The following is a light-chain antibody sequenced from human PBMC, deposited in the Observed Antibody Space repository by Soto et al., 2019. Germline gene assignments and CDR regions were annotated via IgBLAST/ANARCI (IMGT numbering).Light chain of an antibody. CDR1: QSVSSSY. Sequence: EIVLTQSPATLSVTPGERATLSCRASQSVSSSYLAWYQQKPVQAPSLLIYASSSMATGIPDRFSGSASGTDFTLSISRLEPEDVAVYYGQHYYNCPPNTFGQGTQLEIK. J-gene: IGKJ5*01. CDR2: ASS. CDR3: QHYYNCPPNT. V-gene: IGKV3-20*01.